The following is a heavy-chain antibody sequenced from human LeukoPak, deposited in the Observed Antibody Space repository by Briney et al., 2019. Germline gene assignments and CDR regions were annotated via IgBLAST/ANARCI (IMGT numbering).Heavy chain of an antibody. V-gene: IGHV1-46*01. D-gene: IGHD2-15*01. CDR2: ISPSGGST. CDR1: GYTFTSNY. CDR3: ARGRCSGGSCYSGWFDP. Sequence: ASVKVSCKAFGYTFTSNYMHWVRQAPGQGPEWMGVISPSGGSTTYAQKFQGRVTMTRDTSISTAYMELSRLRSDDTAVYYCARGRCSGGSCYSGWFDPWGQGTLVTVSS. J-gene: IGHJ5*02.